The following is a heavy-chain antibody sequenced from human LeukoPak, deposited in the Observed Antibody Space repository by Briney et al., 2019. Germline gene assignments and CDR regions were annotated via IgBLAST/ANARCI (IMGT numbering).Heavy chain of an antibody. CDR2: IYYRGST. Sequence: SETLSLTCTVSGGSISSYYWSWIRQPPGKGLEWIGYIYYRGSTNYNPSLKSRVTISVDTSKNQFSLKLSSVTAADTAVYYCARDFRIAGPGAYYYYYGMDVWGQGTTVTVSS. D-gene: IGHD6-13*01. CDR1: GGSISSYY. CDR3: ARDFRIAGPGAYYYYYGMDV. J-gene: IGHJ6*02. V-gene: IGHV4-59*01.